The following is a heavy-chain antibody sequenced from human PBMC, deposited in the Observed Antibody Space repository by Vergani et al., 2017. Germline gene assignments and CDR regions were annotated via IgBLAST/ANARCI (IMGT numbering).Heavy chain of an antibody. D-gene: IGHD2-21*02. V-gene: IGHV4-39*07. CDR1: GGSISSSSHF. CDR2: IYYSGST. J-gene: IGHJ3*02. CDR3: ARNPYCGGDCYSDAFDI. Sequence: QLQLQESGPGLVKPSETLSLICTVSGGSISSSSHFWGWLRQTPGKGLEWIGSIYYSGSTNYNPSLKSRVTISVDTSKNQFSLKLSSVTAADTAVYYCARNPYCGGDCYSDAFDIWGQGTMVTVSS.